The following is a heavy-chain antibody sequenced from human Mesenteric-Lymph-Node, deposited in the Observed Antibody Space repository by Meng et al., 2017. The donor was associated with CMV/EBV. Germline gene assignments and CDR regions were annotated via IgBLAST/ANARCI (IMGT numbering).Heavy chain of an antibody. CDR3: ARVMRAWDCSSTSCSYFDY. J-gene: IGHJ4*02. D-gene: IGHD2-2*01. CDR2: IYYSGST. V-gene: IGHV4-39*07. CDR1: GGSISSCSYY. Sequence: SETLSLTCTVSGGSISSCSYYWGRIRQPPGKGWVWIGSIYYSGSTYYNPSLKRRVTISVDTSKNQFSLKLSSGTAADTAVYYCARVMRAWDCSSTSCSYFDYWGQGTLVTVSS.